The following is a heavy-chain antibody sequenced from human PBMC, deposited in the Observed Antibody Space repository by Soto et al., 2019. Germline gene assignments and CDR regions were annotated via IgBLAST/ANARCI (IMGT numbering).Heavy chain of an antibody. D-gene: IGHD2-2*01. CDR1: EFTFSHYA. Sequence: EVQLLESGGGLVQPGGSLRLSCAASEFTFSHYAMTWVRQAPGKGLEWVSTISASGDSTHYADSVKGRFIISRDNSENTLFLQMNTLRAEDTAVYFCAKDRAVERHWDSTRCYFVTTDFDYWGQGTLVTVSS. CDR3: AKDRAVERHWDSTRCYFVTTDFDY. CDR2: ISASGDST. J-gene: IGHJ4*02. V-gene: IGHV3-23*01.